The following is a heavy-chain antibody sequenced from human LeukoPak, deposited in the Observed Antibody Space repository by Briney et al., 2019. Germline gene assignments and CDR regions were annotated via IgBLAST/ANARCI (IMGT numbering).Heavy chain of an antibody. CDR1: GGSISDYY. CDR3: ARGLLGYSSSWLGVAFDI. D-gene: IGHD6-13*01. J-gene: IGHJ3*02. V-gene: IGHV4-59*01. CDR2: IYYSVST. Sequence: SETLSLTCTVSGGSISDYYWTWIRQPPGKGLEWVGYIYYSVSTNYNPSLKSRLTISVDTSESQFSLKLSSVTAADTAVYYCARGLLGYSSSWLGVAFDIWGQGTMVSVSS.